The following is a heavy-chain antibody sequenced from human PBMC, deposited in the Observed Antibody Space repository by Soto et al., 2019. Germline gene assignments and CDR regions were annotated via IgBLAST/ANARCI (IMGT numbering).Heavy chain of an antibody. CDR2: ISYDGNNK. V-gene: IGHV3-30*18. CDR1: GFTFRRYG. Sequence: QVQLVESGGGVGQPGRSLRLSCAASGFTFRRYGMHWVRQAPGKGLEWVAVISYDGNNKYYEDSVKGRFNISRDNSKNTLDLQMNSLRAEDTAVYYCAKDLNYDFWSGYGWVYYYAMDVWGQGTTVTVSS. J-gene: IGHJ6*02. CDR3: AKDLNYDFWSGYGWVYYYAMDV. D-gene: IGHD3-3*01.